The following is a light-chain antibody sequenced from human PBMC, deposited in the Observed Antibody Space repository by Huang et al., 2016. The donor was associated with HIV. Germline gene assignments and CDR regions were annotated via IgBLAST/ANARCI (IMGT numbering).Light chain of an antibody. CDR1: QSVSSN. Sequence: EIVMTQSPATLSVSPGERATLSCRAGQSVSSNLAWYQQKPGQAPRLLIYGATTRATGIPARFSGTGSWTEFTLTISSLQSEDFAVYYCQQYNNWPRTFGQGTKVDIK. CDR3: QQYNNWPRT. V-gene: IGKV3-15*01. J-gene: IGKJ1*01. CDR2: GAT.